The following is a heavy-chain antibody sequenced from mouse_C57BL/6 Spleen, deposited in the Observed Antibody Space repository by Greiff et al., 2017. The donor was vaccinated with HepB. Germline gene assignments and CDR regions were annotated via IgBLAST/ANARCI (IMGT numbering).Heavy chain of an antibody. CDR1: GFSLTSYG. J-gene: IGHJ3*01. CDR3: ARHDLYYYGSSPFAY. Sequence: QVQLKESGPGLVAPSQSLSITCTVSGFSLTSYGVHWVRQPPGKGLEWLVVIWSDGSTTYNSALKSRLSISKDNSKSQVFLKMNSLQTDDTAMYYWARHDLYYYGSSPFAYWGQGTLVTVSA. CDR2: IWSDGST. V-gene: IGHV2-6-1*01. D-gene: IGHD1-1*01.